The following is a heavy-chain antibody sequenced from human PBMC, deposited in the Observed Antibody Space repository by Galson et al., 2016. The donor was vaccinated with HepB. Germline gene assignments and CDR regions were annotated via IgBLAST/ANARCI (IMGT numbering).Heavy chain of an antibody. V-gene: IGHV3-30*18. CDR1: GFTFSSYV. CDR2: ISYDGSIK. CDR3: AKTYYDFWSSYGENYFDY. D-gene: IGHD3-3*01. Sequence: SLRLSCAASGFTFSSYVMHWVRQTPGKGLEWVAVISYDGSIKYYADSVKGRFTISKDNSKNTLYLQMNSLSAEDTAVYYCAKTYYDFWSSYGENYFDYWGQGTLVTVSS. J-gene: IGHJ4*02.